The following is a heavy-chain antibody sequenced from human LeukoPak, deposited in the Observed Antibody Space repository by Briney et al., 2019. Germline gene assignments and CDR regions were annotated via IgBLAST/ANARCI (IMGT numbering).Heavy chain of an antibody. Sequence: GGSLRLSCLVSGFSVSHNYVSWVRQAPGKGLQWVANIKHDGSEQYYVDSVKGRFTISRDNAKNSLFLQMNSLGVEDTAVYYCKSGGAAPGSFDYWGHGALVTVSS. CDR3: KSGGAAPGSFDY. V-gene: IGHV3-7*01. D-gene: IGHD1-26*01. CDR1: GFSVSHNY. J-gene: IGHJ4*01. CDR2: IKHDGSEQ.